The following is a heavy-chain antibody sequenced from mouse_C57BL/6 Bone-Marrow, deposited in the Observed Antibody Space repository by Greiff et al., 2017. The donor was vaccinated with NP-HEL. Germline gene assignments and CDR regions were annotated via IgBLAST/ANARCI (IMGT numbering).Heavy chain of an antibody. V-gene: IGHV5-17*01. CDR3: ARRHYGYDGGAMDY. D-gene: IGHD2-2*01. J-gene: IGHJ4*01. CDR1: GFTFSDYG. CDR2: ISSGSSTI. Sequence: EVKLMESGGGLAKPGGSLKLSCAASGFTFSDYGMHWVRQAPEKGLEWVAYISSGSSTIYYADTVKGRFTISRDNAKNTLFLQMTSLRSEDTAMYYCARRHYGYDGGAMDYWGQGTSVTVSS.